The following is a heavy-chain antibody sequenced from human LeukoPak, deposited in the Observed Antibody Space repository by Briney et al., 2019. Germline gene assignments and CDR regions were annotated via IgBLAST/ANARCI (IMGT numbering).Heavy chain of an antibody. CDR3: AGSIAVAGTIDC. V-gene: IGHV3-33*01. CDR1: GFTFSSYG. J-gene: IGHJ4*02. D-gene: IGHD6-19*01. CDR2: IWYDGSNK. Sequence: GGSLRLSCAAPGFTFSSYGMHWVRQAPGKGLEWVAVIWYDGSNKYYADSVKGRFTISRDNSKNTLYLQMNSLRAEDTAVYYCAGSIAVAGTIDCWGQGTLVTVSS.